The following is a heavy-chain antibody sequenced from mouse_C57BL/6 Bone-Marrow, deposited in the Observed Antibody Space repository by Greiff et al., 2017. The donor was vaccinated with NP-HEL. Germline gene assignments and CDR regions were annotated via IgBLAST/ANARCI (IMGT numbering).Heavy chain of an antibody. CDR1: GYTFTDYY. J-gene: IGHJ1*03. D-gene: IGHD1-1*01. Sequence: QVQLKESGAELVRPGASVKLSCKASGYTFTDYYINWVKQRPGQGLEWIARIYPGSGNTYYNEKFKGKATLTAEKSSSTAYMQLSSLTSEDSAVYFPQFITTVVAKGFYWYFDVWGTGTTVTVSS. CDR3: QFITTVVAKGFYWYFDV. V-gene: IGHV1-76*01. CDR2: IYPGSGNT.